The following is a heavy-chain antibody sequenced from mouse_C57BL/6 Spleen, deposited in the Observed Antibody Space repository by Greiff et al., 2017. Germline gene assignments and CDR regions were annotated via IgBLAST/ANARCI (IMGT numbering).Heavy chain of an antibody. D-gene: IGHD1-1*01. V-gene: IGHV5-6*02. Sequence: EVKLVESGGDLVKPGGSLKLSCAASGFTFSSYGMSWVRQTPDKRLEWVATISSGGSYTYYPDSVKGRFTISRDNAKNTLYLQMSSLKSEDTAMYCCTRFITTVVAQFDYWGQGTTLTVSS. CDR3: TRFITTVVAQFDY. CDR2: ISSGGSYT. CDR1: GFTFSSYG. J-gene: IGHJ2*01.